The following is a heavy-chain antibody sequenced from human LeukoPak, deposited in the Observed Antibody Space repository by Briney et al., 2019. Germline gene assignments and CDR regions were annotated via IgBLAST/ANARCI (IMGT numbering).Heavy chain of an antibody. CDR3: AKYSGDYFGDY. V-gene: IGHV3-30*04. D-gene: IGHD1-26*01. CDR1: GFTFSSYA. J-gene: IGHJ4*02. CDR2: ISYDGSNK. Sequence: PGGSLRLSCAASGFTFSSYAMHWVRQAPGKGLEWVAVISYDGSNKYYADSVKGRFSISRDNSKNTLYLQMNSLRVEDTAIYYCAKYSGDYFGDYWGQGNLVTVSS.